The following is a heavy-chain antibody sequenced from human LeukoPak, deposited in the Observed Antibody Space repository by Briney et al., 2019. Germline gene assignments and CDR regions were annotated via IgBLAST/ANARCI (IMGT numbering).Heavy chain of an antibody. CDR1: GYTFTSYD. CDR2: MNPNNGKT. Sequence: GASVKVSCKASGYTFTSYDINWVRQATGQGLEWVGWMNPNNGKTGYAQKFQGRATMTGNTSITTAYMELSSLRPDDTAEYYCARFGVGNYYYGMDVWGQGTTVIVSS. D-gene: IGHD3-10*01. J-gene: IGHJ6*02. V-gene: IGHV1-8*01. CDR3: ARFGVGNYYYGMDV.